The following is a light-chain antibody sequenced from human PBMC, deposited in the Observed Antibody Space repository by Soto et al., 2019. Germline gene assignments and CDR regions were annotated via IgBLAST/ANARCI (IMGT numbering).Light chain of an antibody. Sequence: IVLTQSPVTLSLSPGERATLSCRASQGVNSTYVAWYQQKPGQAPRLLIYAASIRATGIPDRFSGSGSGTDFILTISRLEPEDFVVYYCQHYGSSFTFGPGTKVEIK. CDR2: AAS. J-gene: IGKJ3*01. CDR1: QGVNSTY. V-gene: IGKV3-20*01. CDR3: QHYGSSFT.